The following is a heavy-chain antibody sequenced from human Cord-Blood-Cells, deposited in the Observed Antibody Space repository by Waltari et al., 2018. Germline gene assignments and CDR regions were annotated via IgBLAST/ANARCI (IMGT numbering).Heavy chain of an antibody. CDR3: ARAPARGEQLVNNWFDP. V-gene: IGHV1-69*01. CDR2: IIPIFGTA. J-gene: IGHJ5*02. D-gene: IGHD6-6*01. CDR1: GGTFSSYA. Sequence: QVQLVQSGAEVQKPGSSVKVSCKASGGTFSSYAISWVRPAPGQGLEWMGGIIPIFGTANYAQKFQGRVTITADESTSTAYMELSSLRSEDTAVYYCARAPARGEQLVNNWFDPWGQGTLVTVSS.